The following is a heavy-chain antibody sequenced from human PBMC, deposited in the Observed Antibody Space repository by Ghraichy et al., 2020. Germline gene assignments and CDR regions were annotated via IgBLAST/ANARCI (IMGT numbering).Heavy chain of an antibody. Sequence: SETLSLTCTVSGGSISSYYWSWIRQPPGKGLEWIGYIYTSGSTNYNPSLKSRVTISVDTSKNQFSLKLSSVTAADTAVYYCARVPPRDRYYYDSQPHYFDYWGQGTLVTVSS. D-gene: IGHD3-22*01. V-gene: IGHV4-4*09. CDR2: IYTSGST. CDR3: ARVPPRDRYYYDSQPHYFDY. J-gene: IGHJ4*02. CDR1: GGSISSYY.